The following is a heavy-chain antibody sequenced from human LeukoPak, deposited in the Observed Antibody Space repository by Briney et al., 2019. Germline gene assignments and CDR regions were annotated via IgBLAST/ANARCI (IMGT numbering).Heavy chain of an antibody. Sequence: GASAKVSCKASGGTFSSYAISWVRQAPGQGLEWMGGIIPIFGTANYAQKFQGRVTITADKSTSTAYMELSSLRSEDTAVYYCASVEMARSSIDFWGQGTLVTVSS. D-gene: IGHD5-24*01. CDR3: ASVEMARSSIDF. V-gene: IGHV1-69*06. J-gene: IGHJ4*02. CDR2: IIPIFGTA. CDR1: GGTFSSYA.